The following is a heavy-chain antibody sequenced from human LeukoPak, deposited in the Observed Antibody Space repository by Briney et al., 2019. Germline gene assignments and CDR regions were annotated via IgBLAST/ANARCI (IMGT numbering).Heavy chain of an antibody. J-gene: IGHJ4*02. D-gene: IGHD3-22*01. Sequence: SETLSLTCAVYGGSFSGYYWSWIRQPPGKGLEWIGEINHSGSTNYNPSLKSRVTISVDPSKNQFSLKLSSVTAADTAVYYCARGPPNGHDDSSGYYVPACLDFWGQGTLVTVSS. CDR1: GGSFSGYY. CDR3: ARGPPNGHDDSSGYYVPACLDF. CDR2: INHSGST. V-gene: IGHV4-34*01.